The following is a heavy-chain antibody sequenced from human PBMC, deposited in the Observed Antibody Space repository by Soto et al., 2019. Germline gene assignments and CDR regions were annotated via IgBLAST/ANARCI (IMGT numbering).Heavy chain of an antibody. D-gene: IGHD3-10*01. CDR3: ARFRSGIYYYYYGMDV. J-gene: IGHJ6*02. Sequence: SETLSLTCAVYGGSFSGYYWSWIRQPPGKGLEWIGEINHSGSTNYNPSLKSRVTISVDTSKNQFSLKLSSVTAADTAVYYCARFRSGIYYYYYGMDVWGQGTTVTVSS. CDR1: GGSFSGYY. V-gene: IGHV4-34*01. CDR2: INHSGST.